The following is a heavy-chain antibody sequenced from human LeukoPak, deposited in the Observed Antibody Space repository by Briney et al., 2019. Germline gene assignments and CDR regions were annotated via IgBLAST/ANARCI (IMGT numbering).Heavy chain of an antibody. J-gene: IGHJ4*02. CDR1: GFTFRSYG. CDR3: ARNRGATGYYWVDY. CDR2: ISTDGSNK. V-gene: IGHV3-30*03. D-gene: IGHD3-22*01. Sequence: GGSLRLSCAASGFTFRSYGMHWVRQAPGKGLEWVAGISTDGSNKYYADSVKGRFTISRDNSKNTLYLQMNSLRAEDTAIYYCARNRGATGYYWVDYWGQGTLVTVSS.